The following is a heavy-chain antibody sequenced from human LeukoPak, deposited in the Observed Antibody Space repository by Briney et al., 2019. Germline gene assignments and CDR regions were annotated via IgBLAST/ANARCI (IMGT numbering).Heavy chain of an antibody. Sequence: SETLSLTCTVSGGSISNYYWSWIRQPPGKGLEWIGYIYHTGSTNYNPSLQSRVTMSVDTSKNQFSLKLTSVTAADTAVYYCAREGVGSSSGYWGQGTLVTVSS. J-gene: IGHJ4*02. CDR3: AREGVGSSSGY. V-gene: IGHV4-59*01. D-gene: IGHD1-26*01. CDR1: GGSISNYY. CDR2: IYHTGST.